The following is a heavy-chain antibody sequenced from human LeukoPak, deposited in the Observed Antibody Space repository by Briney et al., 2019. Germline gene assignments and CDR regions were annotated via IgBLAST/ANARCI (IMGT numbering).Heavy chain of an antibody. D-gene: IGHD6-19*01. V-gene: IGHV3-23*01. CDR1: GFTLSNYA. CDR2: ISDNSGNT. CDR3: SNGRTSSGTLQHDY. J-gene: IGHJ4*02. Sequence: GGSLRLSCAASGFTLSNYAMSWVRQAPGQGLEWVSAISDNSGNTYYADSVKGRFTISRDNSENTLYLQMNSLRAEDTALYYCSNGRTSSGTLQHDYWGQGTLVTVSS.